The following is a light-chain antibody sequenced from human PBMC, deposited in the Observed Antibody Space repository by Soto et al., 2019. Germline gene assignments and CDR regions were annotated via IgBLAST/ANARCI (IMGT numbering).Light chain of an antibody. CDR1: QSISRW. Sequence: DIQMTQSPSTLSASVGDRVTITCRASQSISRWVAWYQQKPGKAPNLLIYKASSLESGVPSRFSGSGSGTEFTLTISSLQPDDFATYYCQQYNSYPLTFGGGTKEEIK. J-gene: IGKJ4*02. CDR3: QQYNSYPLT. V-gene: IGKV1-5*03. CDR2: KAS.